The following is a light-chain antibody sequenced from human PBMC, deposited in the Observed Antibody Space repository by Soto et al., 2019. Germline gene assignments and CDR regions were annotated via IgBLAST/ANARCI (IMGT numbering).Light chain of an antibody. J-gene: IGLJ1*01. CDR2: EVS. V-gene: IGLV2-8*01. CDR1: SSDVGGYNY. CDR3: SSYAGSNTPYV. Sequence: QSVLTQPPSASGSPGQSVTISCTGTSSDVGGYNYVSWYRQHPGKAPKLIIHEVSKRPSGVPDRFSGSKSGNTASLTVSGLQAEDEADYYCSSYAGSNTPYVFGTGTKVTVL.